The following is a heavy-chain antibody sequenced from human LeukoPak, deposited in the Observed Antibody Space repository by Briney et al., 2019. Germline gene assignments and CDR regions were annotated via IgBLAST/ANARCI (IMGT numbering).Heavy chain of an antibody. D-gene: IGHD3-10*01. V-gene: IGHV3-23*01. CDR2: ISGSGGTT. CDR3: AKDTQYYYGSGSYYDS. CDR1: GFTFSNYA. Sequence: GGSPRLSCAASGFTFSNYAMSWVRQAPGKGLEWVSGISGSGGTTYYADSVKGRFTISRDNSKNTLYLQMNSLRAEDTAVYYCAKDTQYYYGSGSYYDSWGQGTLVTVSS. J-gene: IGHJ5*01.